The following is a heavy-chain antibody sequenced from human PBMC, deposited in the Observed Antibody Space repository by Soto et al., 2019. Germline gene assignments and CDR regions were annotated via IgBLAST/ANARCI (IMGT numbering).Heavy chain of an antibody. CDR3: VRQRGLGAYLDL. Sequence: PXESLKLSCKWTGNSFSTWLIGLVLQMPGRGLELMGITYPDDSDTRYSPSFEGQVTISADKSTSTAYLQLSSLKASDSAIYYCVRQRGLGAYLDLWGQGTLVTVSS. D-gene: IGHD3-16*01. J-gene: IGHJ4*02. CDR1: GNSFSTWL. CDR2: TYPDDSDT. V-gene: IGHV5-51*01.